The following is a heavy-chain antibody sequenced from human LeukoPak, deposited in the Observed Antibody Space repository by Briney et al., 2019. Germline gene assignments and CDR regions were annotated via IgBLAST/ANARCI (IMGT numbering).Heavy chain of an antibody. CDR3: ARDRGGAYDFWSGYYTGYFDY. V-gene: IGHV3-48*01. J-gene: IGHJ4*02. Sequence: PGGSLRLSCAASGFTFSSYKMNWVRQAPRKGLEWVSYIINSSTTIYYADSVKGRFTISRDNAKNSLYLQMNSLRAEDTAVYYCARDRGGAYDFWSGYYTGYFDYWGQGTLVPVSS. CDR2: IINSSTTI. D-gene: IGHD3-3*01. CDR1: GFTFSSYK.